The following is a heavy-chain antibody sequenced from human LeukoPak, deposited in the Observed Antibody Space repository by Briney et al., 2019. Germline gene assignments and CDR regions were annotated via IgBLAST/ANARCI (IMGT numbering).Heavy chain of an antibody. D-gene: IGHD2-8*01. CDR3: AKDRCSNGIGCYYYYMDV. J-gene: IGHJ6*03. CDR2: ISSSGSTI. Sequence: PGGSLRLSCAASGFTFSSYEMNWVRQAPGKGLEWVSYISSSGSTIYYADSVKGRFTISRDNAKNSLYLQMNNLRAEDTAVYYCAKDRCSNGIGCYYYYMDVWGKGTTVTISS. CDR1: GFTFSSYE. V-gene: IGHV3-48*03.